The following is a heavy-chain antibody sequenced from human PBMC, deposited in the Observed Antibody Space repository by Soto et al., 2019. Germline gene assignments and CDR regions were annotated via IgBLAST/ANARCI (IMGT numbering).Heavy chain of an antibody. CDR2: MSGGGETT. D-gene: IGHD3-22*01. CDR1: GLTFSRYA. CDR3: AKWHTYYYDSRGFSGFDC. Sequence: PGGSLRLSCAASGLTFSRYAMTWVRQAPGKGLEWVSAMSGGGETTYYADSVKGRFTISRDNSRNTLYLQMNSLRAEDTAAYYCAKWHTYYYDSRGFSGFDCWGRGTLVTVS. V-gene: IGHV3-23*01. J-gene: IGHJ4*02.